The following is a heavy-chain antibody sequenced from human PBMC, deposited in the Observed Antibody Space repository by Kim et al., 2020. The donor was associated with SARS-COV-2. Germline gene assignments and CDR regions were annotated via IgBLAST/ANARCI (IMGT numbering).Heavy chain of an antibody. CDR2: INPSGGST. J-gene: IGHJ4*02. Sequence: ASVKVSCKASGYTFTSYYMHWVRQAPGQWLYWRGIINPSGGSTSYAQKFQGRVTMTRDTYTSTVYMELSSLGSEDTAVYYCARAHRACGGDCYSFPSFFDYWGQGTLVTVSS. D-gene: IGHD2-21*02. CDR1: GYTFTSYY. CDR3: ARAHRACGGDCYSFPSFFDY. V-gene: IGHV1-46*01.